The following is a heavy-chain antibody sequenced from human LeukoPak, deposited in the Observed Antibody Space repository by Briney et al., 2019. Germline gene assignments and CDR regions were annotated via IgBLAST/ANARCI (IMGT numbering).Heavy chain of an antibody. CDR3: ARASRQCIAVAGTDCWFDP. D-gene: IGHD6-19*01. CDR1: GFTFSSYS. V-gene: IGHV3-21*01. CDR2: ISSSSSYI. J-gene: IGHJ5*02. Sequence: PGGSLRLSCAASGFTFSSYSMNWVRQAPGKGLEWVSSISSSSSYIYYADSVKGRFTISRDNAKNSLYLQMNSLRAEDTAVYYCARASRQCIAVAGTDCWFDPWGQGTLVTVSS.